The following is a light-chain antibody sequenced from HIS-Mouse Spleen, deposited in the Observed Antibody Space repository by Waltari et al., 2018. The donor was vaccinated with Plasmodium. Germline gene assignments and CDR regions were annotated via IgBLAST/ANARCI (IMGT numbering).Light chain of an antibody. CDR1: QSISNY. CDR3: QQYNSYSWT. V-gene: IGKV1-16*01. CDR2: AAS. J-gene: IGKJ1*01. Sequence: DIQMTQSPSSLSASVGDRVTITCRASQSISNYLNWYQQKPGKAPKFLIYAASTLQSGVPSRFSGSGSGTDFTLTISSLQPDDFATYYCQQYNSYSWTFGQGTKVEIK.